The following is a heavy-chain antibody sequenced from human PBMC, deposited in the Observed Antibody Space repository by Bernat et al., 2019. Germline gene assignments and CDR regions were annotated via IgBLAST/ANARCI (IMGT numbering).Heavy chain of an antibody. Sequence: QVQLQESGPGLVKPSETLSLTCTVSGGSIRTYYWTWIRQPPGKGLEWIGYIYYTGSTNYNPSLKSRVTMSVDTSKNQFSLKLTSVTAADTAVYYCASGDVWGSEPHDAFDIWGQGTMVTVSS. D-gene: IGHD3-16*01. CDR3: ASGDVWGSEPHDAFDI. V-gene: IGHV4-59*08. J-gene: IGHJ3*02. CDR2: IYYTGST. CDR1: GGSIRTYY.